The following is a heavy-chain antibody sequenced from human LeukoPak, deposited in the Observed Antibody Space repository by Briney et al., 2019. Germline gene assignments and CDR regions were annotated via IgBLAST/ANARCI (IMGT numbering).Heavy chain of an antibody. CDR1: GGSIRSGGYY. J-gene: IGHJ2*01. CDR3: ARGGRQRITMVRGPKPYHWYFDL. V-gene: IGHV4-39*07. CDR2: INHSGST. Sequence: SETLSLTCTVSGGSIRSGGYYWGWIRQPPGKGLEWIGEINHSGSTNYNPSLKSRVTISVDTSKNQFSLKLSSVTAADTAVYYCARGGRQRITMVRGPKPYHWYFDLWGRGTLVTVSS. D-gene: IGHD3-10*01.